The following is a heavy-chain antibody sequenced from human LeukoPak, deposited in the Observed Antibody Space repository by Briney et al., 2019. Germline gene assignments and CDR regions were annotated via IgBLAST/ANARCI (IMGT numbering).Heavy chain of an antibody. CDR2: ISNSSSTM. CDR3: ARGHSSSWYGLLSTETNWFDP. V-gene: IGHV3-48*01. Sequence: GGSLRLSCAASGFTFSSYSMNWVRQAPGKGLEWISYISNSSSTMYYADSVKGRFTISRDNAKNSLYLQLNSLRAEDTAVYYCARGHSSSWYGLLSTETNWFDPWGQGTLVTVSS. CDR1: GFTFSSYS. D-gene: IGHD6-13*01. J-gene: IGHJ5*02.